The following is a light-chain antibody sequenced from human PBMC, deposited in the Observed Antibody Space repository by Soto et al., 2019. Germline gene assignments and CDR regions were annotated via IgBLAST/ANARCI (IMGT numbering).Light chain of an antibody. CDR3: AAWDDSLSGGV. J-gene: IGLJ1*01. Sequence: QSMLTQPPSASGTPGQRVIISCSGSSSNIGSNYVYWYQQLPGTAPKLLIYKSNQRPSGVPDRFSGSKSGTSASLAISGLRSEDEADYYCAAWDDSLSGGVFGTGTKLTVL. CDR2: KSN. CDR1: SSNIGSNY. V-gene: IGLV1-47*01.